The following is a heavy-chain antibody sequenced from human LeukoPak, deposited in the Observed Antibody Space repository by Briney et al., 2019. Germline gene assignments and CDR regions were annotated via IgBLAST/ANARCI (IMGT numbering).Heavy chain of an antibody. J-gene: IGHJ4*02. CDR2: ISTSSAMT. D-gene: IGHD6-19*01. V-gene: IGHV3-48*01. CDR3: ATIQGDWYKYSFDY. Sequence: PGGSLRLSCEASGINFSSYVINWVRQAPGKGLEWVSSISTSSAMTYYADSVRGRFTISRDNAKNTLYLQMNSLRAEDTAVYYCATIQGDWYKYSFDYWGQGTLVTVSS. CDR1: GINFSSYV.